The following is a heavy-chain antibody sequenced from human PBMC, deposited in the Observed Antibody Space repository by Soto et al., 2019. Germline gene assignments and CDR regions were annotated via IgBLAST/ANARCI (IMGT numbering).Heavy chain of an antibody. CDR1: GGTFSSYA. CDR2: IIPIFGTA. J-gene: IGHJ6*02. CDR3: ARDDGRYSSGWYGPMVGGYYYYGMDV. V-gene: IGHV1-69*13. D-gene: IGHD6-19*01. Sequence: GASVKVSCKASGGTFSSYAISWVRQAPGQGLEWMGGIIPIFGTANYAQKFQGRVTITADESTSTAYMELSSLRSEDTAVYYCARDDGRYSSGWYGPMVGGYYYYGMDVWGQGTTVTVSS.